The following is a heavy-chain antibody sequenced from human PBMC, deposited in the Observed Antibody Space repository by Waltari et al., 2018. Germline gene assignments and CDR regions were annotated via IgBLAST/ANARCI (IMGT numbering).Heavy chain of an antibody. CDR2: IYYSGST. D-gene: IGHD7-27*01. CDR1: GGSISSSSSY. J-gene: IGHJ3*02. Sequence: QLQLQESGPGLVKPSETLSLTCTVSGGSISSSSSYWGWIRQPPGKGLEWIGSIYYSGSTYYNPSLKSRVTISVDTSKNQFSLKLSSVTAADTAVYYCARRRLGAFDIWGQGTMVTVSS. V-gene: IGHV4-39*01. CDR3: ARRRLGAFDI.